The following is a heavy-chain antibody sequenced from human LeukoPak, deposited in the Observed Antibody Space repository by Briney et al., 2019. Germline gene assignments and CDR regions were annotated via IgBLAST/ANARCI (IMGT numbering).Heavy chain of an antibody. CDR2: ISGSGGST. Sequence: PGGSLRLSCAASGFTFSSYAMSWVRQAPGKGLEWVSAISGSGGSTYYADSVKGRFTISRDNSKNTLYLQMNSLRAEDTAVYYCAKDGLWLSSSWYGYYFDYWGQGTLVTVSS. V-gene: IGHV3-23*01. J-gene: IGHJ4*02. CDR3: AKDGLWLSSSWYGYYFDY. CDR1: GFTFSSYA. D-gene: IGHD6-13*01.